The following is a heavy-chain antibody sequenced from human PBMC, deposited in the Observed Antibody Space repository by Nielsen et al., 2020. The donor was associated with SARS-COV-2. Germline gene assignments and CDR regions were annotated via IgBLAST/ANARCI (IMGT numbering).Heavy chain of an antibody. CDR2: ISYDGSHK. V-gene: IGHV3-30*04. J-gene: IGHJ4*02. CDR3: ARGVETDAVMVEH. Sequence: GESLKISCVGSCFTFSRYTMHLVRQAPGKGLEWVAAISYDGSHKYYADSVRGRFTISRGNSKDTLFLQMNGLRRDDTSVYYCARGVETDAVMVEHWGQGNLVAVSS. D-gene: IGHD5-18*01. CDR1: CFTFSRYT.